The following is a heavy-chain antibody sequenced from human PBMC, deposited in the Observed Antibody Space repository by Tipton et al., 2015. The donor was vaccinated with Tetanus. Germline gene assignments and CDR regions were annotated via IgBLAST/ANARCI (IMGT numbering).Heavy chain of an antibody. Sequence: SLRLSCAASGSIFSSYGIHWVRQAPGKGLEWVAVSWYDGTDQYYAGSVKGRFTLSRDNSKNTLYLQMNSLRAEDTALYYCARGADCSGGSCFSGDFDNWGQGTQVTVSS. J-gene: IGHJ4*02. CDR2: SWYDGTDQ. D-gene: IGHD2-15*01. V-gene: IGHV3-33*01. CDR3: ARGADCSGGSCFSGDFDN. CDR1: GSIFSSYG.